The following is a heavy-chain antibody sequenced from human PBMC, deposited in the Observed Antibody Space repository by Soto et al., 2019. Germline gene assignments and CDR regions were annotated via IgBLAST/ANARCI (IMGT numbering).Heavy chain of an antibody. D-gene: IGHD1-1*01. J-gene: IGHJ4*02. Sequence: QVELVESGGGVVQPGRSLRLSCAASGFTFSSYGMHWVRQAPGKGLEWVAVISYDGNLAYYADSVKGRFTISRDNSKKTLYLQMNSLRTEDTAIYYCAKEGPITNWYFDYWGQGTLVTVSS. V-gene: IGHV3-30*18. CDR2: ISYDGNLA. CDR1: GFTFSSYG. CDR3: AKEGPITNWYFDY.